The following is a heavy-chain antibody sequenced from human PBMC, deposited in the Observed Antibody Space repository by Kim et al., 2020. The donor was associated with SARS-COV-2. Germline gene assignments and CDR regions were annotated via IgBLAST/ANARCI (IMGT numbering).Heavy chain of an antibody. V-gene: IGHV3-21*01. CDR3: ARRYYDILTGLTAFDY. CDR2: ISSSSSYI. Sequence: GGSLRLSCAASGFTFSSYSMNWVRQAPGKGLEWVSSISSSSSYIYYADSVKGRFTISRDNAKNSLYLQMNSLRAEDTAVYYCARRYYDILTGLTAFDYWGQGTRVTVFS. CDR1: GFTFSSYS. D-gene: IGHD3-9*01. J-gene: IGHJ4*02.